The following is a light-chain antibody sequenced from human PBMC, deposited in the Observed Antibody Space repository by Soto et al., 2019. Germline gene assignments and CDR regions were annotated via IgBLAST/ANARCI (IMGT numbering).Light chain of an antibody. CDR1: QSISSY. J-gene: IGKJ2*01. V-gene: IGKV1-39*01. CDR3: QQSYSTPHP. CDR2: AAS. Sequence: DLQMTQSPSSLSASVGERVTITCRASQSISSYLNWYQQKPGKAPKLLIYAASSLQSGVPSRFSGSGSGTDFSLTIRSLQPEDFATYYCQQSYSTPHPFGQGTKLEIK.